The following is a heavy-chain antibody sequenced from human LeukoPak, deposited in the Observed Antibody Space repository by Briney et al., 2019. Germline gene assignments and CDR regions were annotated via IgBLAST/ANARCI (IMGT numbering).Heavy chain of an antibody. V-gene: IGHV4-34*01. CDR2: INHSGST. CDR1: GGSFSGYY. CDR3: AIPSGDTAMVTQNAFDI. D-gene: IGHD5-18*01. Sequence: SETLSLTCAVYGGSFSGYYWSWIRQPPGKGLEWIGEINHSGSTNYNPSLKSRVTISVDTSKYQFSLKLSSVTAADTAVYYCAIPSGDTAMVTQNAFDIWGQGTMVTVSS. J-gene: IGHJ3*02.